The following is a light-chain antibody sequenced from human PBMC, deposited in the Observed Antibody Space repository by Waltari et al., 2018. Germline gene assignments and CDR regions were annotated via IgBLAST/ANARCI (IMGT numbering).Light chain of an antibody. J-gene: IGKJ1*01. Sequence: EIVLTQSPVTLSLSAGERATLSCRASQSVFNYLAWYQQKPGQAPRLLIYDTSKRATGIPPRFSGSGSGIDFTLTISNLEAEDFAVYYCQQYNNWQWTFGQGTKVEIK. CDR2: DTS. CDR3: QQYNNWQWT. V-gene: IGKV3-11*01. CDR1: QSVFNY.